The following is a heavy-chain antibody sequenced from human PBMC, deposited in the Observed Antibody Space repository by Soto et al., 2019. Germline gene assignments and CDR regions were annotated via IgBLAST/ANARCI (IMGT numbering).Heavy chain of an antibody. CDR2: IDSDDGKT. Sequence: VQLLESGGGLIQPGGSLRLSSVTSGFTFSSYAMNWVRQGPGTGLEWVAVIDSDDGKTYYANAVKGRFSISRDNSKHTLFLQMNSLRVEDMVTYYCVKAGYTSGLLWGQGTLVTV. CDR3: VKAGYTSGLL. D-gene: IGHD6-25*01. CDR1: GFTFSSYA. V-gene: IGHV3-23*01. J-gene: IGHJ4*02.